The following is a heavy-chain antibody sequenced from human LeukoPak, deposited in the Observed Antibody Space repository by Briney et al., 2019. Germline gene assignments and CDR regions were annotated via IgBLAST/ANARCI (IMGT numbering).Heavy chain of an antibody. J-gene: IGHJ4*02. CDR3: AREQWFRFDN. CDR1: GFRVGDYY. V-gene: IGHV3-11*01. D-gene: IGHD3-22*01. Sequence: GGSLRLSCASSGFRVGDYYKSWIRQAPGKGLEWVAVVGNSDNHIDFADSVKGRFTISRDDAKNSVYLQMNSLRVEDTAIYYCAREQWFRFDNWGQGALVTVS. CDR2: VGNSDNHI.